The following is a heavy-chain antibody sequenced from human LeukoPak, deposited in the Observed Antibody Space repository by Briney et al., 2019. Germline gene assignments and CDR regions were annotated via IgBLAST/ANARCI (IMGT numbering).Heavy chain of an antibody. CDR3: AREGIQLSFDY. CDR2: IYYSGST. V-gene: IGHV4-61*01. D-gene: IGHD5-18*01. Sequence: SETLSLTCTVSGGSVGSGTYYWSWIRQPPEKGLEWIGYIYYSGSTNYNPSLKSRVTISVDTSKNQFSLKLASVTAADTAVYYCAREGIQLSFDYWGQGTLVTVSS. CDR1: GGSVGSGTYY. J-gene: IGHJ4*02.